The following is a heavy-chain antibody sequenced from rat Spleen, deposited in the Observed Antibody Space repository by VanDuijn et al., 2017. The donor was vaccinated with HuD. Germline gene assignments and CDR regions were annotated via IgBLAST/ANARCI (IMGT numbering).Heavy chain of an antibody. CDR3: TTGPRILRLDWFAY. J-gene: IGHJ3*01. CDR1: GFTFNDCY. D-gene: IGHD1-6*01. CDR2: ISYDGSRT. V-gene: IGHV5-20*01. Sequence: EVQLVESDGGLVQPGRSLKLSCVASGFTFNDCYMAWVRQAPTKGLEWVATISYDGSRTYYRDSVKGRFTISRDNAKSTLYLQMDSLRSEDTATYYCTTGPRILRLDWFAYWGQGTLVTVSS.